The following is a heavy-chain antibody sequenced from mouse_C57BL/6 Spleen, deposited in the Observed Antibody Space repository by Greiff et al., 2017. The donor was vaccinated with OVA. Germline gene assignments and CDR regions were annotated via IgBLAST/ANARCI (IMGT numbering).Heavy chain of an antibody. CDR1: GYTFTSYW. CDR2: IDPSDSYT. D-gene: IGHD4-1*01. V-gene: IGHV1-50*01. Sequence: QVQLQQPGAELVKPGASVKLSCKASGYTFTSYWMQWVKQRPGQGLEWIGEIDPSDSYTNYNQKFKGKATLTVDTSSSTAYMQLSSLTSEDSAVYDCARRSWEDYWGQGTSVTVSS. J-gene: IGHJ4*01. CDR3: ARRSWEDY.